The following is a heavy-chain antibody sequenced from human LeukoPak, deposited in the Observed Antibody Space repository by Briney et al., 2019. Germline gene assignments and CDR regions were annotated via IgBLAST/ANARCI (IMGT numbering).Heavy chain of an antibody. CDR1: GDSISSSFYY. Sequence: PSETLSLTCTVSGDSISSSFYYWGWIRQPPGKGLEWIGSIYYGGGTHYNPSLKSRATIFLDTSMNQFSLRLTSVTAADTALYFCARESFEEPRTMDHWGQGTLVSVSS. V-gene: IGHV4-39*07. CDR3: ARESFEEPRTMDH. D-gene: IGHD4/OR15-4a*01. J-gene: IGHJ4*02. CDR2: IYYGGGT.